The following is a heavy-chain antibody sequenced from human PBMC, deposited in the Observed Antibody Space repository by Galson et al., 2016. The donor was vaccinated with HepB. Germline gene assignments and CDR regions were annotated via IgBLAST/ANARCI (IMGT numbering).Heavy chain of an antibody. V-gene: IGHV4-39*01. J-gene: IGHJ5*02. D-gene: IGHD1-1*01. CDR3: ARLPTGFPNWLDP. CDR2: ITYTRDT. Sequence: EPLSLTCTVSGGSISGTSSSWGWVRQPPGKGLEWIGCITYTRDTYYNPSLESRGAISVDTSKNQFSLKLTSMTAADTAVYFCARLPTGFPNWLDPWGRGILVTVSS. CDR1: GGSISGTSSS.